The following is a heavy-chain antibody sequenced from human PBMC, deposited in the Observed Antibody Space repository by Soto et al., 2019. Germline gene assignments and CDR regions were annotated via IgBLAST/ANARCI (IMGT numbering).Heavy chain of an antibody. CDR2: INPSGGST. D-gene: IGHD6-13*01. Sequence: ALVKVSCKASGYTFTSYYMHWVRQAPGQGLEWMGIINPSGGSTSYAQKFQGRVTMTRDTSTSTVYMELSSLRSEDTAVYYCARGRRGGIAAAGTYYYYYYGMDVWGQGTTVTVSS. J-gene: IGHJ6*02. CDR1: GYTFTSYY. V-gene: IGHV1-46*01. CDR3: ARGRRGGIAAAGTYYYYYYGMDV.